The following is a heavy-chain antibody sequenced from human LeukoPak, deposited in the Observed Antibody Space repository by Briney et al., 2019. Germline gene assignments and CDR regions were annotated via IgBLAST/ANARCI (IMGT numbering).Heavy chain of an antibody. J-gene: IGHJ4*02. CDR2: INPNSGVT. CDR1: GDTFTDYY. D-gene: IGHD2-2*01. CDR3: AGGNRYCTGTSCYSIDY. Sequence: ASVKVSCKASGDTFTDYYIHWVRQAPGQGLEWMGWINPNSGVTNYAHKFQGRVTMTRNTSISTAYMELRSLRSDDTAVYYCAGGNRYCTGTSCYSIDYWGQGTLVTVSS. V-gene: IGHV1-2*07.